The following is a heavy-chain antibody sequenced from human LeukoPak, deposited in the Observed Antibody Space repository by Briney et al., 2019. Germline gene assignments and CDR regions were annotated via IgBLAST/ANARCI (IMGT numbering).Heavy chain of an antibody. CDR3: ARGGRMTTVVTYYFDY. J-gene: IGHJ4*02. D-gene: IGHD4-23*01. CDR2: IVVGSGNT. Sequence: SVKVSCKASGFTFTSSAVQWVRQARGQRLEWIGWIVVGSGNTNYAQKFQERVTITRDMSTSTAYMELSSLRSEDTAVYFCARGGRMTTVVTYYFDYWGQGTLVTVSS. CDR1: GFTFTSSA. V-gene: IGHV1-58*01.